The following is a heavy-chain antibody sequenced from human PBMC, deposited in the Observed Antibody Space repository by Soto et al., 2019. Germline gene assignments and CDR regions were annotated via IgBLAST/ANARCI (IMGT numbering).Heavy chain of an antibody. CDR3: ARGIVATLYNWFDP. Sequence: ASVKVSCKASGGTFSSYTISWVRQAPGQGLEWMGRIIPILGIANYAQKFQGRVTITADKSTSTAYMELSSLRSEDTAVYYCARGIVATLYNWFDPWGQGTLVTVSS. J-gene: IGHJ5*02. D-gene: IGHD5-12*01. CDR2: IIPILGIA. V-gene: IGHV1-69*02. CDR1: GGTFSSYT.